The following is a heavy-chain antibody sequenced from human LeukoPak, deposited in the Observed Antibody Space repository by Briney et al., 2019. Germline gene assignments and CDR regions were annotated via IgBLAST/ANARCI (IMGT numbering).Heavy chain of an antibody. Sequence: GAPLQISCEGSGSIFTSYWIGWVRPLAGKGLEWMGIIYPGDSDTRYSPSFQGQVTISADKSISTAYLQWSSLKASDTAMYYCARGGLYVDPWGQGTLVTVSS. CDR3: ARGGLYVDP. CDR1: GSIFTSYW. CDR2: IYPGDSDT. J-gene: IGHJ5*02. V-gene: IGHV5-51*01. D-gene: IGHD2-2*02.